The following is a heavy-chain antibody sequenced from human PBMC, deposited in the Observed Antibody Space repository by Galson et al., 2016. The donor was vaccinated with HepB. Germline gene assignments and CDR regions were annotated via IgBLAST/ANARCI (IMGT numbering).Heavy chain of an antibody. CDR3: ARVRSPGAPYSYYGLDV. Sequence: SETLSLTCTVSGGSISSFHWSWIRQPPGKGLEWIGYVYHTGSTNYNPSLKSRVTISIDTSKSQFSLRLSSVTAVDTAVYYCARVRSPGAPYSYYGLDVWGQGTTVTVSS. D-gene: IGHD2-21*01. J-gene: IGHJ6*02. V-gene: IGHV4-59*01. CDR1: GGSISSFH. CDR2: VYHTGST.